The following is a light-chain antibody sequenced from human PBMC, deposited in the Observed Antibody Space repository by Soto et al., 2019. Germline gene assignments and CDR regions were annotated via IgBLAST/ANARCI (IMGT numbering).Light chain of an antibody. J-gene: IGKJ4*01. V-gene: IGKV3-20*01. CDR1: QSIRTS. Sequence: VVLTQSPATLSLSPGEIATLSFRASQSIRTSLAWYQQKPGQAPRLLIYGASSRATGIPDRFSGSGSGTDFTLTISRLEPEDFAVYYCQQYGSSPLTFGGGTKVDIK. CDR3: QQYGSSPLT. CDR2: GAS.